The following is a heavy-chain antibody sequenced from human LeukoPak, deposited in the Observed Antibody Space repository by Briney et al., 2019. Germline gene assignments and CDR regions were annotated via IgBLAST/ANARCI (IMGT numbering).Heavy chain of an antibody. V-gene: IGHV1-2*04. CDR3: ARDYYGSGSYYNPWELWFDP. CDR1: GYTFTGYY. J-gene: IGHJ5*02. Sequence: ASVKVSCRASGYTFTGYYMHWVRQAPGQGLEWMGWINLNSGGTNYAQKFQGWVTMTRDTSISTAYMELSRLRSDDTAVYYCARDYYGSGSYYNPWELWFDPWGQGTLVTVSS. D-gene: IGHD3-10*01. CDR2: INLNSGGT.